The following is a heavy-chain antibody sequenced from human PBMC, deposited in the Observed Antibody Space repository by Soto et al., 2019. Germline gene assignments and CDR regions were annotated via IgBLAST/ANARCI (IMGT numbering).Heavy chain of an antibody. CDR2: IIPVFGTA. CDR3: ARHLGRGATRGNW. CDR1: EGTFSSSA. J-gene: IGHJ5*01. D-gene: IGHD3-10*01. V-gene: IGHV1-69*01. Sequence: VQLCCKASEGTFSSSAISWVRQAPGQELEWMGGIIPVFGTANYAQKFQGRVTITADESTSTTYMELSSLRSEDTAVYYCARHLGRGATRGNW.